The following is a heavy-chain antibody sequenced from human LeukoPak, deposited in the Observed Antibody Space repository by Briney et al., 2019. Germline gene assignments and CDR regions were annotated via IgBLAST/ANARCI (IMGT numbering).Heavy chain of an antibody. D-gene: IGHD6-19*01. Sequence: PSETLSLTCTVSGGSISSSSYYWGWIRQPPGKGLEWIGSIYYSGSTYYNPSLKSRVTISVDTSKNQISLKLSSVTAADTAVYYCARHAKQWLLFDYWGQGTLVTVSS. CDR3: ARHAKQWLLFDY. V-gene: IGHV4-39*01. CDR2: IYYSGST. J-gene: IGHJ4*02. CDR1: GGSISSSSYY.